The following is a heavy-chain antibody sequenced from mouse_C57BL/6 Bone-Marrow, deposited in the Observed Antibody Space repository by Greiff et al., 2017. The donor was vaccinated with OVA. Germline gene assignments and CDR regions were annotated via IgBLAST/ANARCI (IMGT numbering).Heavy chain of an antibody. CDR3: ARADYYGSSYDAMDY. D-gene: IGHD1-1*01. V-gene: IGHV1-76*01. CDR2: LYPGSGNT. Sequence: QVQLQQSGAELVRPGASVKLSCKASGYTFTDYYINWVKQRPGQGLEWIARLYPGSGNTYYNEKFKGKATLTAEKSSSTAYMQLSSLTSEDSAVYFCARADYYGSSYDAMDYWGQGTSVTVSS. CDR1: GYTFTDYY. J-gene: IGHJ4*01.